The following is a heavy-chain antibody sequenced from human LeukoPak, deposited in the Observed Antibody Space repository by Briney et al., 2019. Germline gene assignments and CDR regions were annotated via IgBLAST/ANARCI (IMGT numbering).Heavy chain of an antibody. D-gene: IGHD3-10*01. CDR2: ISSSSSTI. CDR3: AKVGRGVIRYYYYMDV. Sequence: GGSLRLSCAASGFTFSSYSMNWVRQAPGKGLEWVSYISSSSSTIYYADSVKGRITISRDNAKNSLYLQMNSLRAEDTAVYYCAKVGRGVIRYYYYMDVWGKGTTVTISS. J-gene: IGHJ6*03. CDR1: GFTFSSYS. V-gene: IGHV3-48*01.